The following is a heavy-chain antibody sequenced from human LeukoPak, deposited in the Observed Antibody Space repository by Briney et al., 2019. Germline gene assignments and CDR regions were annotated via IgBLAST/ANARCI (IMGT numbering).Heavy chain of an antibody. V-gene: IGHV3-23*01. CDR3: AKGGNNGGTFDY. J-gene: IGHJ4*02. D-gene: IGHD1/OR15-1a*01. CDR1: GFTFSSYW. Sequence: PGGSLRLSCAASGFTFSSYWMGWVRQAPGKGLEWVSVSRGSGDRTYYADSVKGRFTISKDNSKNTVYMQMNSLRAEDTAVYFCAKGGNNGGTFDYWGQGTLVTVSS. CDR2: SRGSGDRT.